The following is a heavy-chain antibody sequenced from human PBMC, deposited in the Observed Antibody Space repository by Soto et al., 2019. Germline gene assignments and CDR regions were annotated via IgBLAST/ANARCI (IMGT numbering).Heavy chain of an antibody. J-gene: IGHJ4*02. D-gene: IGHD1-1*01. V-gene: IGHV1-18*01. CDR1: GYTFTSYG. CDR2: ISAHNGNT. Sequence: QVHLVQSGAEVKKPGASVKVSCKASGYTFTSYGITWVRQAPGQGLEWMGWISAHNGNTDYAHKLQGRVIVTRDTSTSTDYMELRSLISDDTAVYYCARGRYGDYWGQGALVTVSS. CDR3: ARGRYGDY.